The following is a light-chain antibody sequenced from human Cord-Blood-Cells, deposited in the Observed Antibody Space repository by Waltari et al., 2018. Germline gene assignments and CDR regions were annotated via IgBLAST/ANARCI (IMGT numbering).Light chain of an antibody. CDR2: YDD. CDR1: RSNIGTHA. J-gene: IGLJ1*01. Sequence: QSVLTQPPSVSEAPRQRVTISCSGRRSNIGTHAGNWYQQLPGKAPKLLIYYDDLLPSGVSDRFSGSKSGTSASLAISGLQSEDEADYYCAAWDDSLNGYVFGTGTKVTVL. CDR3: AAWDDSLNGYV. V-gene: IGLV1-36*01.